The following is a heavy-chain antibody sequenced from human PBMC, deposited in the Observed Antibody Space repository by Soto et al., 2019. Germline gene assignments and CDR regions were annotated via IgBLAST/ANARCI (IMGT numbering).Heavy chain of an antibody. CDR3: ARGRRDFWSGYYPYYYMDV. D-gene: IGHD3-3*01. V-gene: IGHV3-13*01. CDR1: GFTFSSYD. J-gene: IGHJ6*03. Sequence: EVQLVESGGGLVQPGGSLRLSCAASGFTFSSYDMHWVRQATGKGLEWVSAIGTAGDTYYPGSVKGRFTISRENAQNSLYLQMNSLRAGDTAVYYCARGRRDFWSGYYPYYYMDVWGKGTTVTVSS. CDR2: IGTAGDT.